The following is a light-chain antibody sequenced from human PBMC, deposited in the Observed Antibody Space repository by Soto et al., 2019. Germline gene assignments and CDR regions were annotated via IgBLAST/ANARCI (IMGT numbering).Light chain of an antibody. V-gene: IGKV3-15*01. CDR3: QQYNKWPLT. CDR2: GAS. CDR1: RGVRSD. J-gene: IGKJ4*01. Sequence: EIAMTQSPDTLSVSPGDRATLSCRASRGVRSDLAWYRQKPGQSPRLLIYGASTRAAETPARFSGSGSETEFTLTISSLQSEDFAVYYCQQYNKWPLTFGGGTKVDIK.